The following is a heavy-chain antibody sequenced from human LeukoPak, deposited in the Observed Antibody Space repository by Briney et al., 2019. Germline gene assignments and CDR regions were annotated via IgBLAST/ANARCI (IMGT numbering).Heavy chain of an antibody. J-gene: IGHJ4*02. D-gene: IGHD6-13*01. CDR1: GFTFSNYA. Sequence: GGSLRLSCEASGFTFSNYAMSWVRQAPGKRLECVSPISGSGGSTYYRDSVKGRFTVSRDNSKNTLYLQMNSLRAEDTAVYYCAKSPAGSSWPSIDYWGQGTLVTVSS. V-gene: IGHV3-23*01. CDR3: AKSPAGSSWPSIDY. CDR2: ISGSGGST.